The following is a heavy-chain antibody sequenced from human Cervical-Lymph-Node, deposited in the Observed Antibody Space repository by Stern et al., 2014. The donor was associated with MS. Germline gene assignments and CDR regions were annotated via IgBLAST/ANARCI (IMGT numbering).Heavy chain of an antibody. CDR2: INAHNGKT. Sequence: VQLVRSGAEVKKPGASVKVSCKASGHTTTSYGISWVRQAPGQGLGWMGWINAHNGKTIYVQKFQGRVTMTTDTSTSTAYMEVRSLRSDDTAVYYCATFIATAGTFNYWGQGTLVTVSS. CDR3: ATFIATAGTFNY. J-gene: IGHJ4*02. CDR1: GHTTTSYG. V-gene: IGHV1-18*01. D-gene: IGHD6-25*01.